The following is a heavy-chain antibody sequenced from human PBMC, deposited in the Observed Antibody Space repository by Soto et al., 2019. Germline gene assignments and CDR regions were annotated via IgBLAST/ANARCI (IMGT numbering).Heavy chain of an antibody. CDR2: IYYSGST. V-gene: IGHV4-31*03. CDR1: GGSISSGGYY. CDR3: ARVEYYDYVWGSLTNAVDY. J-gene: IGHJ4*02. D-gene: IGHD3-16*01. Sequence: SETLSLTCTVSGGSISSGGYYWSWIRQHPGKGLERIGYIYYSGSTYYNPSLKSRVTISVDTSKNQFSLKLSSVTAADTAVFYCARVEYYDYVWGSLTNAVDYWGQGTLVTVSS.